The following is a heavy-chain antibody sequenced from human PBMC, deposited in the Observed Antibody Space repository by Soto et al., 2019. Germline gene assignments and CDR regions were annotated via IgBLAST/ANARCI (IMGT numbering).Heavy chain of an antibody. CDR3: AGDPDSHYNDSHAYSYP. Sequence: QVQLVQSGAEVKKPGSSVKVSCKSSGGTFSTYTITWVRQAPGQGLEWMGRIIPIIGIINYAQKFQGRVTITAEKFTAKASMERTRLRSDDTAVSYCAGDPDSHYNDSHAYSYPWGQGTLVTVSS. D-gene: IGHD3-22*01. J-gene: IGHJ5*02. CDR2: IIPIIGII. V-gene: IGHV1-69*08. CDR1: GGTFSTYT.